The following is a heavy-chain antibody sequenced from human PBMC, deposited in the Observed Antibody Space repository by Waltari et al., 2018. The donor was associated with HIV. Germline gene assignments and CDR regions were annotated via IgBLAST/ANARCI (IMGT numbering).Heavy chain of an antibody. Sequence: EVQLVESGGGLVKPGGSLILSCPASGFAFSRDTLNWVRQTPGKGLEWISLISRSGDYIYYADSVKGRFTISRDNAKNSLYLQMNSLRAEDTGVYYCARELEGTVGNYFDPWGQGTLVTVSS. CDR1: GFAFSRDT. D-gene: IGHD1-7*01. CDR3: ARELEGTVGNYFDP. J-gene: IGHJ5*02. V-gene: IGHV3-21*02. CDR2: ISRSGDYI.